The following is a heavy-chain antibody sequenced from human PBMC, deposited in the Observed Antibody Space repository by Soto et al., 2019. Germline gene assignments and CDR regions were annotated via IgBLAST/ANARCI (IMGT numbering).Heavy chain of an antibody. Sequence: QVQLVQSGAEVKKPGSSVKVSCKASGGTFSSYAISWGRQAPGQGLEWMGGIIPIFGTANYAQKFQGRVTMTADEYTSTAYMELSSLRSEYLGVYFCSRVSSEYYDSSGYYHDFDYCGQGTLVTVSS. J-gene: IGHJ4*02. CDR2: IIPIFGTA. V-gene: IGHV1-69*01. CDR1: GGTFSSYA. CDR3: SRVSSEYYDSSGYYHDFDY. D-gene: IGHD3-22*01.